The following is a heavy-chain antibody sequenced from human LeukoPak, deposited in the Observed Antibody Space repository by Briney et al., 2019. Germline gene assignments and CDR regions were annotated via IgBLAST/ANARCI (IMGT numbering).Heavy chain of an antibody. CDR3: AKDVSGSLDY. CDR2: ISWNSGSI. Sequence: PGRSLRLSCAASGFTFDDYAMHWVRHAPGKGLEWVSGISWNSGSIGYADSVKGRFTISRDNAKNSLYLQMNSLRAEDTALYYCAKDVSGSLDYWGQGTLVTVSS. D-gene: IGHD3-10*01. J-gene: IGHJ4*02. V-gene: IGHV3-9*01. CDR1: GFTFDDYA.